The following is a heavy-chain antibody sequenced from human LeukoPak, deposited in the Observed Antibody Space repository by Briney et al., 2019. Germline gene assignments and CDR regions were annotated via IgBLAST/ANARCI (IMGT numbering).Heavy chain of an antibody. Sequence: GGSLRLSCAASAFMFSSYWMSWVRQTPGKGLEWVANIKLDGSQNYYVDSVKGRFAISRDNAKSSLSLQMNSLRVEDTAVYYCARGGYYDKEAFDIWGQGTMVTVSS. V-gene: IGHV3-7*05. J-gene: IGHJ3*02. CDR2: IKLDGSQN. CDR3: ARGGYYDKEAFDI. CDR1: AFMFSSYW. D-gene: IGHD3-22*01.